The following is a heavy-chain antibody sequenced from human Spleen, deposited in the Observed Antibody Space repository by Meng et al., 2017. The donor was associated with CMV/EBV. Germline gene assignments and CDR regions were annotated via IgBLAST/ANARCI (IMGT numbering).Heavy chain of an antibody. CDR1: GFTFSRNR. CDR3: ARILGASPPGYYGLDV. Sequence: GGSLRLSCAVSGFTFSRNRMHWVRQAPGKGLVWVARINADASSTTYADSVKGRFTISRDNAKNTLYLQMNSLRAEDTAVYYCARILGASPPGYYGLDVWGQGTTVTVSS. D-gene: IGHD6-6*01. CDR2: INADASST. J-gene: IGHJ6*02. V-gene: IGHV3-74*03.